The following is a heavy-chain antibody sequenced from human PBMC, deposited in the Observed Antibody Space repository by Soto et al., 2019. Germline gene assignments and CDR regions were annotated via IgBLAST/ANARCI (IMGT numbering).Heavy chain of an antibody. J-gene: IGHJ6*02. Sequence: SLRLSCTASGFTFGDYAMSWFRQAPGKGLEWVGFIRSKAYGGTTEYAASVKGRFTISRDDSKSIAYLQMNSLKTEDTAVYYCTRDSRGVTTIYGMDVWGQGTTVTVSS. CDR2: IRSKAYGGTT. D-gene: IGHD2-21*02. CDR3: TRDSRGVTTIYGMDV. V-gene: IGHV3-49*03. CDR1: GFTFGDYA.